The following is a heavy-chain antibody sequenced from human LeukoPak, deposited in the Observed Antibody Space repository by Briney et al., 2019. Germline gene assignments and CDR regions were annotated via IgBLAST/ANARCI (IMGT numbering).Heavy chain of an antibody. D-gene: IGHD6-6*01. CDR1: GFTFSRYP. Sequence: GGSLRLSCAASGFTFSRYPMHWVRQAPGKGLEYVSAISPDGGSTFYANSMKGRFTISRDNSKNTLYLQVGSLRGEDMAVYYCARAEQFVPGYFYYMDVWGQGTTVTVSS. CDR3: ARAEQFVPGYFYYMDV. J-gene: IGHJ6*03. V-gene: IGHV3-64*01. CDR2: ISPDGGST.